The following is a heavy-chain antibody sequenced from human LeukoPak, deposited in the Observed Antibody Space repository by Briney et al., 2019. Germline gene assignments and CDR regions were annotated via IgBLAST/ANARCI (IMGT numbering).Heavy chain of an antibody. J-gene: IGHJ4*02. CDR1: DDSISDYY. CDR3: ARSIGGSWYSDVFDY. V-gene: IGHV4-59*08. CDR2: IFYTGST. Sequence: PSETLSLTCTVSDDSISDYYRGWIRQPPGKGLEWIGYIFYTGSTNYNPSLKSRVTISVDTSKNQFSLKLTSVTAADTAVYYCARSIGGSWYSDVFDYWGQGTLVTVSS. D-gene: IGHD6-13*01.